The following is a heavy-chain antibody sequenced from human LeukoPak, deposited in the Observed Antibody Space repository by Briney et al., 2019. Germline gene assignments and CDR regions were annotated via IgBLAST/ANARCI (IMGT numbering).Heavy chain of an antibody. CDR3: AKTSYYYYYYMDV. J-gene: IGHJ6*03. CDR2: IYYSGST. V-gene: IGHV4-59*01. Sequence: SETLSLTCTVSGGSISSYYWSWIRQPPGKGLEWIGYIYYSGSTNYNPSLKSRVTISVDTSKNQFSLKLSSVTAADTAVYYCAKTSYYYYYYMDVWGKGTTVTVSS. CDR1: GGSISSYY.